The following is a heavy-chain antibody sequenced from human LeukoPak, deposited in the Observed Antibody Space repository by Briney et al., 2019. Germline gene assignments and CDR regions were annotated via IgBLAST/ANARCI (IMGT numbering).Heavy chain of an antibody. CDR2: IYPGDSDT. V-gene: IGHV5-51*01. CDR1: GYSFTSYW. CDR3: ARLEHSGSSGPPNWFDP. D-gene: IGHD6-19*01. Sequence: GESLKISCKGSGYSFTSYWIGWVRQMPGKGLEWMGIIYPGDSDTRYSPSFQGQVTISADKSISTAYLRWSSLKASDTAMYYCARLEHSGSSGPPNWFDPWGQGTLVTVSS. J-gene: IGHJ5*02.